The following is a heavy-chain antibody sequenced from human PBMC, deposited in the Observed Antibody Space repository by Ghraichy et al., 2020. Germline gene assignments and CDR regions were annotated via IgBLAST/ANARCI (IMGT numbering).Heavy chain of an antibody. CDR3: ARVLAYDVLTSYYYYGMDV. CDR2: ISSSSSYI. Sequence: GSLRLSCAASGFTFSSYSMNWVRQAPGKGLEWVSSISSSSSYIYYADSVKGRFTISRDNAKNSLYLQMNSLRAEDTAVYYCARVLAYDVLTSYYYYGMDVWGQGTTVTVSS. CDR1: GFTFSSYS. V-gene: IGHV3-21*01. J-gene: IGHJ6*02. D-gene: IGHD3-16*01.